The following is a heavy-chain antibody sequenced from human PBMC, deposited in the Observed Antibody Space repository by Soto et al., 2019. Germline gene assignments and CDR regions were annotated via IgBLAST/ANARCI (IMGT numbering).Heavy chain of an antibody. V-gene: IGHV4-61*01. CDR3: AREALSLAFDI. D-gene: IGHD3-10*01. Sequence: SGTLSLTCTVSGGSVNSGYYYWSWIRQPPGKELEWIGYIYYTGSTNYNPSLKSRVSVSIDTSKNQFSLRLSSVTPADTAVYYCAREALSLAFDIWGQGTLVTVSS. CDR2: IYYTGST. J-gene: IGHJ3*02. CDR1: GGSVNSGYYY.